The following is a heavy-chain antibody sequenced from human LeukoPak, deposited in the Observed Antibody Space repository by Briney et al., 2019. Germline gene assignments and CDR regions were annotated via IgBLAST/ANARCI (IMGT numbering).Heavy chain of an antibody. V-gene: IGHV4-39*02. Sequence: SETLSLTCTVSGGSIRSSYYYWGWIRQPPGKGLEWIGSIYDSGSTYYNPSLKSRVTMSVDTSKNQFFLKLNSVTAADTAVYYCAGGRPYSGGYHLDYWGQGTLVTVSA. CDR3: AGGRPYSGGYHLDY. CDR1: GGSIRSSYYY. CDR2: IYDSGST. D-gene: IGHD1-26*01. J-gene: IGHJ4*02.